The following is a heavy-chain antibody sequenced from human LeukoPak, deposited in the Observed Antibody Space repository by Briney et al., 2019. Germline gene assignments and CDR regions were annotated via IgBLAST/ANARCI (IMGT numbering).Heavy chain of an antibody. CDR3: AAVRFLEWIVDY. D-gene: IGHD3-3*01. J-gene: IGHJ4*02. CDR2: IYYSGTT. Sequence: SETLSLTCTVSGGSVSSSSYSWGWIRQPPGKGLEWIGDIYYSGTTKYNPSLKSRVTISVDTSKNQFSLKMSSVTAADTAVYYCAAVRFLEWIVDYWGQGTLVTVSS. V-gene: IGHV4-61*01. CDR1: GGSVSSSSYS.